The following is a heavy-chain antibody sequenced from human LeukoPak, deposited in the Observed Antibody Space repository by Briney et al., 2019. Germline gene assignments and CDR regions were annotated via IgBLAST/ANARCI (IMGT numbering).Heavy chain of an antibody. CDR1: RFSMSRGYY. V-gene: IGHV4-38-2*01. CDR2: ISHSGNT. J-gene: IGHJ5*02. D-gene: IGHD2-15*01. CDR3: TRGTLHLDT. Sequence: SETLSLTCAVSRFSMSRGYYWGWIRQPPGKGLEWVATISHSGNTYFNPSLQSRVTVSLNTSKNQFSLNVTSVKAADTALYYCTRGTLHLDTWGQGSLVIVSS.